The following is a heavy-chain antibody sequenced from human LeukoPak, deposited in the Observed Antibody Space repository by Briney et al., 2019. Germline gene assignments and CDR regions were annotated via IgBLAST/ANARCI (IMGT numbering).Heavy chain of an antibody. Sequence: SETLSLTCTVSGGSLSSGGYYWSWIRQPPGKGLEWIGYIYHTGSTFYNPSLKSRLTISLDRSKNQFSLKLSSVTAADTAVYYCASRIAAAATGAFDIWGQGTMVTVSS. D-gene: IGHD6-13*01. CDR1: GGSLSSGGYY. V-gene: IGHV4-30-2*01. CDR3: ASRIAAAATGAFDI. J-gene: IGHJ3*02. CDR2: IYHTGST.